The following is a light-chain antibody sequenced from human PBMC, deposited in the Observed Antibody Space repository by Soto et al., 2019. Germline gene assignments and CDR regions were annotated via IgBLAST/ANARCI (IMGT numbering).Light chain of an antibody. Sequence: QSPLTQRPSLSSTPGQRVNISCSGSFSNIGDNAVNLYQQLPGAAPKLLIYLNDQRPSGVPDRFSGSKSGTSAFLAISGLQSEDEADYYCAAWDDSLNALFGTGTKVTVL. V-gene: IGLV1-44*01. CDR2: LND. CDR3: AAWDDSLNAL. CDR1: FSNIGDNA. J-gene: IGLJ1*01.